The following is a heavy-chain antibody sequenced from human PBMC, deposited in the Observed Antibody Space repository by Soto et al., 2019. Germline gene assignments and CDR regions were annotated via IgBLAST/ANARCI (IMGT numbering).Heavy chain of an antibody. CDR3: AGYCVSASCYGRNAFDI. CDR1: GGSISSYY. V-gene: IGHV4-59*01. Sequence: PSETLYLTCSVSGGSISSYYWSWIRQPPGKGLEWIGYVYYSGSTNYTPSLNSRVTISVATSKNQFSLKLSSVTAADTAVYYCAGYCVSASCYGRNAFDIWGQGTMVT. D-gene: IGHD2-2*01. CDR2: VYYSGST. J-gene: IGHJ3*02.